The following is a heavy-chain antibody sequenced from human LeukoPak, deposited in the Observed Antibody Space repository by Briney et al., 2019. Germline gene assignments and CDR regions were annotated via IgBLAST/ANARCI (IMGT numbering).Heavy chain of an antibody. J-gene: IGHJ5*02. V-gene: IGHV4-59*08. Sequence: SETLSLTCSVSGGSISSYYWSWIRQPPGKGLEWIGYIYYSGSTNYNPSLKSRVTISVDTSKNQFSLKLSSVTAADTAVYYCARHTGRFDPWGQGTLVTVSS. D-gene: IGHD1-14*01. CDR3: ARHTGRFDP. CDR2: IYYSGST. CDR1: GGSISSYY.